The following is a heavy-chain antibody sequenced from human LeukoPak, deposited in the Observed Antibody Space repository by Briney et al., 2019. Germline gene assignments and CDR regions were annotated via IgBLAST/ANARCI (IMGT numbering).Heavy chain of an antibody. CDR3: AKYGVAARCVDY. CDR1: GFTFSSYA. CDR2: ISGGGGST. V-gene: IGHV3-23*01. D-gene: IGHD6-6*01. Sequence: GGSLRLSCAASGFTFSSYAMSWVRQAPGKGLGWVSAISGGGGSTYYADSVKGRFTISRDNSKNTLYLQMNSLRAEDTAVYYCAKYGVAARCVDYWGQGTLVTVSS. J-gene: IGHJ4*02.